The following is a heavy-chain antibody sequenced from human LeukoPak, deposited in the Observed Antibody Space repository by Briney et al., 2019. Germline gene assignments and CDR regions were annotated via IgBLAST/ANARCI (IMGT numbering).Heavy chain of an antibody. CDR1: GGSISRSNW. V-gene: IGHV4-4*02. J-gene: IGHJ3*02. CDR3: ARRGYDFWSGKATGAFDI. CDR2: INHSGST. Sequence: PSETLSLTCAVSGGSISRSNWWSWVRQPPGKGLEWIGEINHSGSTNYNPSLKSRVTISVDTSKNQFSLKLSSVTAADTAVYYCARRGYDFWSGKATGAFDIWGQGTMVTVSS. D-gene: IGHD3-3*01.